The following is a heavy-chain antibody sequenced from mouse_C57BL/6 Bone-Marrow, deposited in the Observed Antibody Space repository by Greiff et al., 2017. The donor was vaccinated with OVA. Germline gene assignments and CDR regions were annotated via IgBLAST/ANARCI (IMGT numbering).Heavy chain of an antibody. CDR2: IYPGSGST. CDR1: GYTFTSYW. V-gene: IGHV1-55*01. CDR3: ARNFYYSSSSYYLDY. Sequence: QVQLQQPGAELVKPGASVKMSCKASGYTFTSYWITWVKQRPGQGLEWIGDIYPGSGSTNYNEKFKSKATLTVDTSSSTAYMQLSSLTSEDSAVYDSARNFYYSSSSYYLDYWGQGTTLTVSS. J-gene: IGHJ2*01. D-gene: IGHD1-1*01.